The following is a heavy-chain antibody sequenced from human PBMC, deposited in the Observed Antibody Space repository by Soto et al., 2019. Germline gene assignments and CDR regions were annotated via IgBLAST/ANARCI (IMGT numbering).Heavy chain of an antibody. Sequence: QLQLQESGSGLVKPSQTLSLTCAVYGGSFSGYYWSWIRQPPGKGLEWIGEINHSGSTNYNPSLEGRVTISVDTAKNQFSLELGSVTAADTAVYYCARGQHCSGGSCYLGAFDIWGQGTMVTVSS. CDR2: INHSGST. CDR3: ARGQHCSGGSCYLGAFDI. CDR1: GGSFSGYY. D-gene: IGHD2-15*01. J-gene: IGHJ3*02. V-gene: IGHV4-34*09.